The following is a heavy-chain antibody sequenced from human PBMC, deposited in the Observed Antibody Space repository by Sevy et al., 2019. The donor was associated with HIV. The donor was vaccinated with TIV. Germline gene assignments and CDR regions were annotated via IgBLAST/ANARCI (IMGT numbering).Heavy chain of an antibody. CDR2: IYYNGHI. D-gene: IGHD1-26*01. J-gene: IGHJ4*02. CDR1: GGSITSLY. CDR3: AGENAWGRGYS. V-gene: IGHV4-59*08. Sequence: SETLSLTCTVSGGSITSLYWNGIRQPPGKGLEWIANIYYNGHINYNPSLKSRVTLSLDTSKNQFSLRLSSVTAADTAMYYCAGENAWGRGYSWGQGTLVTVSS.